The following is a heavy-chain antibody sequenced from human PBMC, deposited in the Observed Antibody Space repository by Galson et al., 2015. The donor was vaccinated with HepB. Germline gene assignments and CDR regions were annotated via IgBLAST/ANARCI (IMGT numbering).Heavy chain of an antibody. Sequence: SLRLSCAASGFTFSSYGMHWVRQAPGKGLEWVSSISSSSSYIYYADSVKGRFTISRDNAKNTLYLQMNSLRAEDTAVYYCIRSGWLDYWGQGTLVTVSS. D-gene: IGHD6-19*01. J-gene: IGHJ4*02. V-gene: IGHV3-21*01. CDR1: GFTFSSYG. CDR2: ISSSSSYI. CDR3: IRSGWLDY.